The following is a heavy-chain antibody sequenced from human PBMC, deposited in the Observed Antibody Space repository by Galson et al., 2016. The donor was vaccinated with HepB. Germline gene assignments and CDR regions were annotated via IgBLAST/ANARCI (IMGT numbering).Heavy chain of an antibody. CDR1: GFTFSNYA. Sequence: SLRLSCAASGFTFSNYAMNWVRQAPGKGLEWVSVISGSTYYAESVRGRFTISRDNSKNTLYLQMNSLRVEDTAVYYCAKESGYSDRYPYYYGMDVWGQGTTVTVSS. CDR3: AKESGYSDRYPYYYGMDV. CDR2: ISGST. D-gene: IGHD2-21*02. J-gene: IGHJ6*02. V-gene: IGHV3-23*01.